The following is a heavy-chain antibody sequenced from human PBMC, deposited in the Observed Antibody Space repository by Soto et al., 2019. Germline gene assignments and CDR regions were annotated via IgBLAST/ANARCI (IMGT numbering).Heavy chain of an antibody. CDR1: GGSISSYH. J-gene: IGHJ4*02. CDR2: VSYSGSA. V-gene: IGHV4-59*08. D-gene: IGHD2-2*01. Sequence: PSETLSLTCTVSGGSISSYHWSWIRQPPGKGLEWIGYVSYSGSANYNPSLKSRVTISIDMSKNQFSLKLSSVTAADTAIYYCATSGYCTSTSCYPFDYWGQGALVT. CDR3: ATSGYCTSTSCYPFDY.